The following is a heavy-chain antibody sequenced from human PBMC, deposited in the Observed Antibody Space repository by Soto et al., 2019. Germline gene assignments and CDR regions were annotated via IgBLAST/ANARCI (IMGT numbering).Heavy chain of an antibody. CDR1: GYTFTSYY. D-gene: IGHD1-26*01. J-gene: IGHJ4*02. V-gene: IGHV1-46*01. CDR3: ARAGMGATNLDY. CDR2: INPSGGST. Sequence: QVQLVQSGAEVKKPGASVKVSCKASGYTFTSYYMHWVRQAPGQGLEWMGIINPSGGSTSYAQKYQCRFTMTRDTSTSTVYMELSSLRSEDTAVYYCARAGMGATNLDYWGQGPMATVAS.